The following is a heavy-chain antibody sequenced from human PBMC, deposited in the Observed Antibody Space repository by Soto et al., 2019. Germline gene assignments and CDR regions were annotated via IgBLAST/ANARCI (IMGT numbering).Heavy chain of an antibody. J-gene: IGHJ5*02. CDR1: GGSISSSNW. CDR3: ARRGPIAAAGNGRKYNWFDP. Sequence: PSEALSLTCAVSGGSISSSNWWSCVRQPPGKGLDWIGEIYHSGSTNYNPSLKSRVTISVDKSKNQFSLKLSSVTAADTAVYYCARRGPIAAAGNGRKYNWFDPWGQGTLVTVSS. V-gene: IGHV4-4*02. D-gene: IGHD6-13*01. CDR2: IYHSGST.